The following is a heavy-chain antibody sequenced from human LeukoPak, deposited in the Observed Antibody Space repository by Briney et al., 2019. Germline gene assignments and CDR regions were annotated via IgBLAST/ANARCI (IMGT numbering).Heavy chain of an antibody. Sequence: SQTLSLTCVISGDSVSSNSAAWNWIRQSPSRGLEWLGRTYYRSKLYHHYAVSVKSRITINPDTSRNQFSLELNSVTPEDTAVYYCSRDPYGEWGQGTLVTVSS. CDR3: SRDPYGE. D-gene: IGHD3-10*01. CDR1: GDSVSSNSAA. V-gene: IGHV6-1*01. CDR2: TYYRSKLYH. J-gene: IGHJ4*02.